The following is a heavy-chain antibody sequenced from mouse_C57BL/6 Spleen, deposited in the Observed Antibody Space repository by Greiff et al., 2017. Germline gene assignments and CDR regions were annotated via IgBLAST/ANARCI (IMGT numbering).Heavy chain of an antibody. V-gene: IGHV1-26*01. CDR3: ARGTANWFAY. Sequence: EVQLQQSGPELVKPGASVKISCKASGYTFTDYYMNWVKQSHGKSLEWIGDINPNNGGTSYNQKFKGKATLTVDKSSSTAYMELRSLTSEDSAVYYCARGTANWFAYWGQGTLVTVSA. D-gene: IGHD3-3*01. J-gene: IGHJ3*01. CDR2: INPNNGGT. CDR1: GYTFTDYY.